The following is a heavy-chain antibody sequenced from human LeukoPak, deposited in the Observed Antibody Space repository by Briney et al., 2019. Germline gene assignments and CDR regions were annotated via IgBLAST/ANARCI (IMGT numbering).Heavy chain of an antibody. CDR3: ANYDSSEATFDY. J-gene: IGHJ4*02. V-gene: IGHV3-11*03. CDR2: ISSSSSYT. CDR1: GFTFSDYY. Sequence: PGGSLRLSCAASGFTFSDYYMSGIRQAPGKGLEWVSYISSSSSYTNYADSVKGRFTISRDNAKNSLYLQMNSLRAEDTAVYYCANYDSSEATFDYWGQGTLVTVSS. D-gene: IGHD3-22*01.